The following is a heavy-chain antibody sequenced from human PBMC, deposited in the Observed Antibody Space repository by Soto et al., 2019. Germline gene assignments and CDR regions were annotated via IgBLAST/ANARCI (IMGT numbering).Heavy chain of an antibody. CDR1: GFTFSDHY. Sequence: QVQLVESGGGLVKPGGSLRLSCAASGFTFSDHYMTWIRQAPGKGLEWVSYISSSGTTIYYAESVRGRFTISRDNAKNSVYLQMNSLRVEDTAVYYCARVGDMAYKDWGQGTLVTASS. V-gene: IGHV3-11*01. CDR2: ISSSGTTI. D-gene: IGHD3-3*01. CDR3: ARVGDMAYKD. J-gene: IGHJ4*02.